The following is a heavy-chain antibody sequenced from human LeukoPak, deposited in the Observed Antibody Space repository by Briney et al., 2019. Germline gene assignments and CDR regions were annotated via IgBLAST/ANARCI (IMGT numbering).Heavy chain of an antibody. V-gene: IGHV4-39*07. J-gene: IGHJ6*02. D-gene: IGHD3-3*01. Sequence: PSETLSLTCTVSGGSISSSSYYWGWIRQPPGKGLEWIGSIYYSGSTYYNPSLKSRVTISVDTSKNQFSLKLSSVTAADTAVYYCAREPDYDFWSGPDYGMDVWGQGTTVTVSS. CDR1: GGSISSSSYY. CDR3: AREPDYDFWSGPDYGMDV. CDR2: IYYSGST.